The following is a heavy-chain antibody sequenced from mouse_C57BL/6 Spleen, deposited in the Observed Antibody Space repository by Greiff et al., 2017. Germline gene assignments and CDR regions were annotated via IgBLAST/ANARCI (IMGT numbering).Heavy chain of an antibody. CDR1: GYTFTDYY. D-gene: IGHD3-3*01. Sequence: EVQLQQSGPVLVKPGASVKMSCKASGYTFTDYYMNWVKQSHGKSLEWIGVINPYNGGTSYNQKFKGTATLTVDKSSSTAYMELNSLTSEDSAVYYCAREEGTGFDYWGQGTTLTVSS. V-gene: IGHV1-19*01. CDR3: AREEGTGFDY. J-gene: IGHJ2*01. CDR2: INPYNGGT.